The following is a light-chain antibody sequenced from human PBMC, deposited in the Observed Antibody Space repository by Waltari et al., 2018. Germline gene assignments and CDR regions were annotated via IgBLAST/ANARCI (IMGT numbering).Light chain of an antibody. CDR3: QQYCTTPLT. J-gene: IGKJ4*01. CDR2: WAS. Sequence: DIVMTQSPDSLAVSLGERATINCKSSQTVFYSSNNKNYLAWYQHKSGQPPKLLFYWASTRESGVPDRFSASGSGTDFNLTISSLQAEDVAVYYCQQYCTTPLTFGGGTKVEIK. CDR1: QTVFYSSNNKNY. V-gene: IGKV4-1*01.